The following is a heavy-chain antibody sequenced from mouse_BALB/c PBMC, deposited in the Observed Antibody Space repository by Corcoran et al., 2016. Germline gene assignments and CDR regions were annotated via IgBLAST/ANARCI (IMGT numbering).Heavy chain of an antibody. D-gene: IGHD4-1*02. Sequence: QVTLKESGPGILQPSQTLSLTCSFSGFSLSTSGMGVSWIRQPSGKGLEWLAHIYWDDNKRYNPSLKSRLTISKDTSRNQVFLKITSVDTVDTATYYCARSQLGQRGWFAYGGQGTLVTVSA. CDR1: GFSLSTSGMG. J-gene: IGHJ3*01. CDR2: IYWDDNK. V-gene: IGHV8-12*01. CDR3: ARSQLGQRGWFAY.